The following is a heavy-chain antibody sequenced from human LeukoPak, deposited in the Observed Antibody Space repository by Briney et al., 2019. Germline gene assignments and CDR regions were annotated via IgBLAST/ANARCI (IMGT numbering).Heavy chain of an antibody. Sequence: YPGGSLRLSCAASGFTFSSYAMSWVRQAPGKGLEWVSGISGSGGSTYYADSVKGRFTISRDNSKNTLYLQMNSPRAEDTAVYYCAILPGYSSSWYEVDYWGQGTLVTVSS. V-gene: IGHV3-23*01. CDR2: ISGSGGST. J-gene: IGHJ4*02. CDR1: GFTFSSYA. D-gene: IGHD6-13*01. CDR3: AILPGYSSSWYEVDY.